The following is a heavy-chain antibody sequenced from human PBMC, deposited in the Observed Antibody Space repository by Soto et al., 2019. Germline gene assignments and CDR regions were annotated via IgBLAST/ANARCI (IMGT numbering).Heavy chain of an antibody. Sequence: SEALSLTCTVSGGFISSYYWSWSRQPPGKGLEWIGYIYYSGSTNYNPSLKSRVTISVDTSKNQFSLKLSSVTAADTAVYYCARDNIPKAYWGQGTLVTVS. CDR3: ARDNIPKAY. CDR1: GGFISSYY. V-gene: IGHV4-59*01. J-gene: IGHJ4*02. CDR2: IYYSGST.